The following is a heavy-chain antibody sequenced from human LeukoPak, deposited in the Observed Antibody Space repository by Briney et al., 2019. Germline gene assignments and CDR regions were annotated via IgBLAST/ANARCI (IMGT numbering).Heavy chain of an antibody. CDR1: GFPFASYV. D-gene: IGHD3-9*01. J-gene: IGHJ4*02. Sequence: GGSLRLSCEGSGFPFASYVMSWVRQAPGKGLEWIAYINHDAEMIFYPDFVKGRFTISRDNAKKSLYLQMNAPRYEDTAIYYCARDHDWAFDLWGQGTLVTVSS. V-gene: IGHV3-48*02. CDR2: INHDAEMI. CDR3: ARDHDWAFDL.